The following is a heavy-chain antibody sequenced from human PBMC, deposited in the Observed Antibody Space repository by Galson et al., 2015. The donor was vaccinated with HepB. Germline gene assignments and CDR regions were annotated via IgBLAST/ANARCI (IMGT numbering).Heavy chain of an antibody. V-gene: IGHV3-53*01. J-gene: IGHJ1*01. CDR3: ARDRNRGGYSSGWPEYFQH. D-gene: IGHD6-19*01. Sequence: SLRLSCAASGFSVSITYMSWVRQAPGKGLEWVSVIYTDGSTYYADSVKGRFTISRDNSKDTLYLQMKSLRAEDTAVYYCARDRNRGGYSSGWPEYFQHWGQGTLVTVSS. CDR1: GFSVSITY. CDR2: IYTDGST.